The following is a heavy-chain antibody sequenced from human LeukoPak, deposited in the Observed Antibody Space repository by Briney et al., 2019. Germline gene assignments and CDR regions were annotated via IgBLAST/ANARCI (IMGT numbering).Heavy chain of an antibody. CDR3: ARADGSGSYYPFDY. D-gene: IGHD3-10*01. CDR1: GYTFTSYG. V-gene: IGHV1-18*01. CDR2: ISAYNGNT. Sequence: ASVKVSRKASGYTFTSYGISWVRQAPGQGLEWMGWISAYNGNTNYAQKLQGRVTMTTDTSTSTAYMELRSLRSDDTAVYYCARADGSGSYYPFDYWGQGTLVTVSS. J-gene: IGHJ4*02.